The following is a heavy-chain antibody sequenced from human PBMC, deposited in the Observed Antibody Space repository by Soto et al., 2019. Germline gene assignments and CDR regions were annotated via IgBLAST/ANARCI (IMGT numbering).Heavy chain of an antibody. CDR1: GYTFTSYA. CDR2: INAGNGNT. Sequence: GASVKVSCKASGYTFTSYAMHWVRQAPGQRLEWMGWINAGNGNTKYSQKFQGRVTITRDTSASTAYMELSSLRSEDTAVYYCAGKPLVYYDFWSGYYGPEHYYYYGMDVWGQGTTVTVSS. J-gene: IGHJ6*02. V-gene: IGHV1-3*01. D-gene: IGHD3-3*01. CDR3: AGKPLVYYDFWSGYYGPEHYYYYGMDV.